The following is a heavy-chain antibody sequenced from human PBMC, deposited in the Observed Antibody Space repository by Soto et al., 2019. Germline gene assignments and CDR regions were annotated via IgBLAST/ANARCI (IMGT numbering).Heavy chain of an antibody. D-gene: IGHD2-15*01. V-gene: IGHV3-53*04. CDR2: IYSGGST. J-gene: IGHJ6*03. CDR1: GFPVSSNY. Sequence: GGSLRLSCAASGFPVSSNYMSWVRQAPGKGLEWVSVIYSGGSTYYADSVKGRFTISRHNSKNTLYLQMNSLRAEDTAVYYCARGGGYYYYYMDVWGKGTTVTVSS. CDR3: ARGGGYYYYYMDV.